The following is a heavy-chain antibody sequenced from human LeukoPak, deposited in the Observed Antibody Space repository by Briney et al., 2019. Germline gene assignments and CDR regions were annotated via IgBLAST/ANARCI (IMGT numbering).Heavy chain of an antibody. Sequence: GGSLRLSCAASGFTFSSYAMSWVRQAPGKGLEWVSAISGSGGSTYYADSVKGRFTISRDDAKNSLYLQMNSLRAEDTAVYYCARRSGSGWYFDLWGRGTLVTVSS. CDR1: GFTFSSYA. CDR2: ISGSGGST. J-gene: IGHJ2*01. V-gene: IGHV3-23*01. CDR3: ARRSGSGWYFDL.